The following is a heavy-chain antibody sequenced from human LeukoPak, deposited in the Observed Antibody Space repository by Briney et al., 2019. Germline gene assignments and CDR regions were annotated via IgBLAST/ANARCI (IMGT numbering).Heavy chain of an antibody. CDR1: GGSISSSSYY. CDR3: ARHVGWSHAFDI. D-gene: IGHD6-19*01. Sequence: SETLSLTCTVSGGSISSSSYYWGWIRQPPGKGLEWIGSICYSGSTYYNPSLKSRVTISVDTSKNQFSLKLSSVTAADTAVYYCARHVGWSHAFDIWGQGTMVTVSS. V-gene: IGHV4-39*01. J-gene: IGHJ3*02. CDR2: ICYSGST.